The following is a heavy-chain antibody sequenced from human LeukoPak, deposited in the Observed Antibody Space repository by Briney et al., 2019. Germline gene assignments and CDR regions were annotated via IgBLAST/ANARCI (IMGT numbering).Heavy chain of an antibody. Sequence: GGSLRLSCAASGFTFSSYWIHWVRQAPGKGLVWVSRINSDGSSTMYADSVKGRFTFSRDNAKNTLYLQMNSLRDEDTAVYYCARAGSYGVSTLDYWGQGTLVTVSS. CDR2: INSDGSST. CDR3: ARAGSYGVSTLDY. CDR1: GFTFSSYW. V-gene: IGHV3-74*03. D-gene: IGHD5-18*01. J-gene: IGHJ4*02.